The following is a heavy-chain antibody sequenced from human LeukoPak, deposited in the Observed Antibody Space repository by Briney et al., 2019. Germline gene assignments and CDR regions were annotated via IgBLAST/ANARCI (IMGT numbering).Heavy chain of an antibody. D-gene: IGHD5-12*01. CDR1: GGSTSSSSYY. CDR2: ITLSGRT. J-gene: IGHJ4*02. Sequence: SETLSLTCTVSGGSTSSSSYYGGWTRQPPGKGLEWIGSITLSGRTYYNPSLKSRVTISVDTSKNQFSLKLSSVTAADTAVYYCASVTRGYSGYDYGIDYWGQGTLVTVSS. V-gene: IGHV4-39*07. CDR3: ASVTRGYSGYDYGIDY.